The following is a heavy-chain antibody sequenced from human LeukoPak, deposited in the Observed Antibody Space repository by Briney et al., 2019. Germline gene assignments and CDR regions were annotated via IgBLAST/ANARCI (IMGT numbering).Heavy chain of an antibody. CDR1: GFTFSRYT. CDR2: TSYDGNNK. CDR3: ARDWGVDS. D-gene: IGHD3-10*01. Sequence: GGSLRLSCAASGFTFSRYTMVWVRQAPGKGLEWVAVTSYDGNNKYYADSVTGGFTISRDNSNNTLYLQMNSLRAEDTAVYYCARDWGVDSWGQGTLVTVSS. V-gene: IGHV3-30-3*01. J-gene: IGHJ4*02.